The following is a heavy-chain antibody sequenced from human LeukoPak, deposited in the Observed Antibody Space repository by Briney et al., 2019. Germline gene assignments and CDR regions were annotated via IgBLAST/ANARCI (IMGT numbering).Heavy chain of an antibody. V-gene: IGHV4-61*02. CDR3: ARGGALLWFGEFSDYYMDV. CDR1: GGSISSGSYY. CDR2: IYTSGST. Sequence: SETLSLTCTVSGGSISSGSYYWSWIRQPAGKGLEWIGRIYTSGSTNYNPSLKSRVTISVDKSKNQFSLKLSSVTAADTAVYYCARGGALLWFGEFSDYYMDVWGKGTTVTVSS. D-gene: IGHD3-10*01. J-gene: IGHJ6*03.